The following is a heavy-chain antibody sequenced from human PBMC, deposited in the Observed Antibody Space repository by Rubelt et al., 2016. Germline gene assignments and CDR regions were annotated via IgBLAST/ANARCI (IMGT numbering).Heavy chain of an antibody. Sequence: QVQLVQSGAEVKKPGSSVKVSCKASGGTFSSYAISWVRQAPGQGLEWMGGIIPVLGTANYAQRFQGRITRAADESTSTAYMGLSSLRSEDTAVYYCATTIAIRPYYFDYWGQGTLVTVSS. CDR3: ATTIAIRPYYFDY. J-gene: IGHJ4*02. CDR1: GGTFSSYA. D-gene: IGHD6-6*01. V-gene: IGHV1-69*01. CDR2: IIPVLGTA.